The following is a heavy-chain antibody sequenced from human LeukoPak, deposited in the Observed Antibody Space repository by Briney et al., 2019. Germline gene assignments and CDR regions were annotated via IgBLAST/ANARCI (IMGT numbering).Heavy chain of an antibody. CDR2: IYHSGST. CDR3: ARLDTAMVSFDY. V-gene: IGHV4-38-2*01. Sequence: SETLSLTCAVSGYSISSGYYWGWIRQPPGKGLEWIGSIYHSGSTYYNPSLKSRVTISVDTSKNQFSLKLGSVTAADTAVYYCARLDTAMVSFDYWGQGTLVTVSS. CDR1: GYSISSGYY. D-gene: IGHD5-18*01. J-gene: IGHJ4*02.